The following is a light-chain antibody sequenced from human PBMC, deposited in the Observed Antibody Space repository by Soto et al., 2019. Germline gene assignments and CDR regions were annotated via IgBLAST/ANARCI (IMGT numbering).Light chain of an antibody. J-gene: IGKJ5*01. Sequence: IVRTQSPATLSVSPGERATLSARPRQSTTRALAWYVQKPGQAPSRVIYGASTWGTGVPPRFTGSGSGTEFTLTISGLQSEDFAVYYCQQYNSWPITFGQGTRLENK. CDR2: GAS. CDR1: QSTTRA. V-gene: IGKV3D-15*01. CDR3: QQYNSWPIT.